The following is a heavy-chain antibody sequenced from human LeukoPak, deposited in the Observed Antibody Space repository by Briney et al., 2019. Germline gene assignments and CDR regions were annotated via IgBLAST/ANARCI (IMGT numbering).Heavy chain of an antibody. V-gene: IGHV4-61*02. CDR1: GGSITSGSYY. CDR3: ARVTYYYDSSGYPKGGYYFDY. Sequence: SETLSLTCTVSGGSITSGSYYWSWIRQPPGKGLEWIGRIYTSGSTNYNPSLKSRVTISVDTSKNQFSLKLSSVTAADTAVYYCARVTYYYDSSGYPKGGYYFDYWGQGTLVTVSS. J-gene: IGHJ4*02. D-gene: IGHD3-22*01. CDR2: IYTSGST.